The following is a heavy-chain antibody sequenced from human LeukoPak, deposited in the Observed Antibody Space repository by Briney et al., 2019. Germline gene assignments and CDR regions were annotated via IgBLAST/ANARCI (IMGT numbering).Heavy chain of an antibody. D-gene: IGHD2-15*01. CDR1: GFTFSSYA. J-gene: IGHJ4*02. CDR2: ISGSGGST. Sequence: GGSLRLSCAASGFTFSSYAMSWVRQAPGKGLEWVSAISGSGGSTYYADSVKGRFTISRDNSKNTLYLQMNSLRAEDTAVYYCANQPGIVVVVAFDYWGQGTLVTVSS. V-gene: IGHV3-23*01. CDR3: ANQPGIVVVVAFDY.